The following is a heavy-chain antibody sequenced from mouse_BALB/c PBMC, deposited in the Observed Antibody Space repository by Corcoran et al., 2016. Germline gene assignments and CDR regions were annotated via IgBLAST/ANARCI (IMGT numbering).Heavy chain of an antibody. CDR1: GYTFTNYG. J-gene: IGHJ2*01. Sequence: QIQLVQSGPELKKPGESVKISCKASGYTFTNYGMNWVKQAPGKGLKWMGWINTYTGEPTYADDFKGRFAFSLETSASTAYLQINNLKNEDMATYFCASFTTADYWGQGTTLTVSS. V-gene: IGHV9-1*02. CDR3: ASFTTADY. CDR2: INTYTGEP. D-gene: IGHD1-1*01.